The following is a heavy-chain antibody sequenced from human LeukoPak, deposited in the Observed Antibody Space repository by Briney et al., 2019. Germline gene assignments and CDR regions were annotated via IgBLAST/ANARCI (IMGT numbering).Heavy chain of an antibody. V-gene: IGHV3-74*01. Sequence: GGSLRLSCAASGFTFTSYWMHWVRQVPGEGLVWIAHVSPDGRRTDYADSVKGRFTVSRDNTNHILYLQMNSLTADDTAVYYCARVLSYFGSGSYPAYWGQGTLVTVSS. D-gene: IGHD3-10*01. CDR2: VSPDGRRT. CDR1: GFTFTSYW. J-gene: IGHJ4*02. CDR3: ARVLSYFGSGSYPAY.